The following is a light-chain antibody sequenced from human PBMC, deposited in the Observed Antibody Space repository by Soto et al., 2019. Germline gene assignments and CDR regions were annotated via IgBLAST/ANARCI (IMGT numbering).Light chain of an antibody. V-gene: IGLV8-61*01. J-gene: IGLJ2*01. CDR2: NTN. Sequence: QAVVTQGPSFSVSPGGTVTLTCGLSSGSVSTNYYPSWYQQTPGQAPRTLLYNTNTRSSGVPDRFSGSILGNTAALTITGVQADDESNSVCVLFMGSGLAVFGGGTKLTVL. CDR3: VLFMGSGLAV. CDR1: SGSVSTNYY.